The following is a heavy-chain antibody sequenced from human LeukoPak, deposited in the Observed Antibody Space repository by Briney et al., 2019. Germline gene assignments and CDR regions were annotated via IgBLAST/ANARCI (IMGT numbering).Heavy chain of an antibody. CDR1: GFTFSSYD. D-gene: IGHD2-15*01. J-gene: IGHJ4*02. CDR3: AKDGGGGTFDY. CDR2: ISYDGSNK. V-gene: IGHV3-30*18. Sequence: GGSLRLSCAASGFTFSSYDIHWVRQAPGKGLEWVAVISYDGSNKYYADSVKGRFTISRDNSRNTLYLQMNSLRAEDAAVYYCAKDGGGGTFDYWGQGTLVTVSS.